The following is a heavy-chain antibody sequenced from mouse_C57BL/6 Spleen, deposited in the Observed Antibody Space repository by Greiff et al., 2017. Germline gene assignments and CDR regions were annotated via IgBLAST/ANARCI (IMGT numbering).Heavy chain of an antibody. D-gene: IGHD2-1*01. Sequence: LVESGPELVKPGASVKISCKASGYAFSSSWMNWVKQRPGKGLEWIGRIYPGDGDTNYNGKFKGKATMTADKSSSTAYMQRSSLTSEDSAVYVCARVYGNSCFAYWGQGTLVTVSA. CDR1: GYAFSSSW. CDR3: ARVYGNSCFAY. J-gene: IGHJ3*01. V-gene: IGHV1-82*01. CDR2: IYPGDGDT.